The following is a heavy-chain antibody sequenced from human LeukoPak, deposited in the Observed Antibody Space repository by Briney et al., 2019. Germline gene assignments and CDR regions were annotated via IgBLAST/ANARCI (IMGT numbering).Heavy chain of an antibody. CDR1: GFTFDDYG. CDR2: INWNGDST. J-gene: IGHJ4*02. CDR3: ARYIGTRVSGYSQY. Sequence: PGGSLRLSCAASGFTFDDYGMNWVRQPPGKGLEWVSGINWNGDSTGYADSVKGRFTISRDNAKNSLYLQMNSLRDEDTALYHCARYIGTRVSGYSQYWRQGTLVTVST. V-gene: IGHV3-20*01. D-gene: IGHD3-22*01.